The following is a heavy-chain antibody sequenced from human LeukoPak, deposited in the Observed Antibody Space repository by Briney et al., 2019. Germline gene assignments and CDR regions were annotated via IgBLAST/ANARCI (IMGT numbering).Heavy chain of an antibody. CDR3: AKEYTGTFSPFPSYFDN. Sequence: PGGSLRLSCVASGFTFSSYEMNWVRQAPGKGLEWVSSISGSNSYIYYADSMKGRFTISRDNSKNTLYLQMNSLRAEDTAIYYCAKEYTGTFSPFPSYFDNWGQGTLVTVSS. V-gene: IGHV3-21*04. D-gene: IGHD1-26*01. CDR2: ISGSNSYI. CDR1: GFTFSSYE. J-gene: IGHJ4*02.